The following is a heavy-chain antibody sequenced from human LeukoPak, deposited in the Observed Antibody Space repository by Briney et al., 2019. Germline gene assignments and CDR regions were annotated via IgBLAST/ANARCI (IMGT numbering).Heavy chain of an antibody. CDR2: INAGNGNT. V-gene: IGHV1-3*01. CDR3: TAGILTGSDAFDI. Sequence: APVKVSCKASGYTFTSYAMHWVRQAPGQRLEWMGWINAGNGNTKYSQKFQGRVTITRDTSASTAYMELSSLRSEDTAVYYCTAGILTGSDAFDIWGQGTMVTVSS. CDR1: GYTFTSYA. J-gene: IGHJ3*02. D-gene: IGHD3-9*01.